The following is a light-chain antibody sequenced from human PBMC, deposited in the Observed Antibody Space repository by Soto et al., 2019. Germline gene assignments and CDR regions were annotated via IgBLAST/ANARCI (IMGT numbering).Light chain of an antibody. CDR1: QSIKTW. V-gene: IGKV1-5*03. CDR2: KAS. J-gene: IGKJ1*01. Sequence: DIQMAQSPSTLSASVRDTVTVTCRASQSIKTWLAWYQQKPGKAPKLLIYKASSLETGVPSRFSGSASGTEFTLTISSLQPDDCATYYCQQYDTYPWTFGQGTKVEIK. CDR3: QQYDTYPWT.